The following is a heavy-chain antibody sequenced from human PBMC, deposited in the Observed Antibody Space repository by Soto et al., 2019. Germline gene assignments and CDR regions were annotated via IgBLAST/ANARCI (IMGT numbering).Heavy chain of an antibody. V-gene: IGHV3-30*18. D-gene: IGHD2-2*01. CDR3: AKDHGPDIVLVPAAMYLPNWNYSWFDP. Sequence: QVQLVESGGGVVQPGRSLRLSCAASGFTFSSYGMHWVRQAPGKGLEWVAVISYDGSNKYYADSVKGRFTISRDNSKNTLYLQMNSLRAEDTAVYYCAKDHGPDIVLVPAAMYLPNWNYSWFDPWGQGTLVTVSS. J-gene: IGHJ5*02. CDR2: ISYDGSNK. CDR1: GFTFSSYG.